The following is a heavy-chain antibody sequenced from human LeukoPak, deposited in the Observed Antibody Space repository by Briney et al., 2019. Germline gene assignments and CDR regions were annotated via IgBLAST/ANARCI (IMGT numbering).Heavy chain of an antibody. Sequence: PGRSLRLSCAASGFTFSSYAMHWVRQAPGKGLEWVAVISYDGSNKYYADSVKGRFTISRDNSKNTLYLQMNSLRAEDTAVNYCASDSTTSHCFDYWGQGTLVTVSS. V-gene: IGHV3-30*04. J-gene: IGHJ4*02. CDR1: GFTFSSYA. CDR3: ASDSTTSHCFDY. D-gene: IGHD2-2*01. CDR2: ISYDGSNK.